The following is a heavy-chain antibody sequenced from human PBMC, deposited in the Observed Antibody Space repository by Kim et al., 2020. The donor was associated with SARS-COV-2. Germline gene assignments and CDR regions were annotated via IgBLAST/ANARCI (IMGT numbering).Heavy chain of an antibody. V-gene: IGHV1-3*01. CDR2: GKGNT. D-gene: IGHD2-15*01. Sequence: GKGNTIYAQKCQGRVTFTTDTSAGTAYMELSSLRSEDSAVYYCLGGYYFDYWGQGTLVTVSS. CDR3: LGGYYFDY. J-gene: IGHJ4*02.